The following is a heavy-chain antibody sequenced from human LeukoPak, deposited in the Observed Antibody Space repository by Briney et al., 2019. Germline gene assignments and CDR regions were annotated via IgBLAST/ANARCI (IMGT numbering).Heavy chain of an antibody. CDR1: GFTFSSYE. D-gene: IGHD3-10*01. J-gene: IGHJ4*02. CDR3: AKDQGTYGSGSFDY. CDR2: ISSSGSTI. V-gene: IGHV3-48*03. Sequence: GGSLRLSCAASGFTFSSYEMNWVRQAPGKGLEWVSYISSSGSTIYYADSVKGRFTISRDNSKNTLYLQMNSLRAEDTAVYYCAKDQGTYGSGSFDYWDQGTLVTVSS.